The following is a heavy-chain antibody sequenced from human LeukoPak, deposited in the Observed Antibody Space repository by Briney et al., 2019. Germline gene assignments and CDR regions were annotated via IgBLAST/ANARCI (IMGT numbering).Heavy chain of an antibody. V-gene: IGHV3-21*01. D-gene: IGHD6-13*01. Sequence: PGGSLRLSCAASGFTFSSYSMNWVRQAPGKGLEWVSSISSSSSYIYYADSVKGRFTISRDNAKNSLYLQMNSLRAEDTAVYYCARGYSSSWSPDYWGQGTLVTVSS. CDR3: ARGYSSSWSPDY. CDR1: GFTFSSYS. CDR2: ISSSSSYI. J-gene: IGHJ4*02.